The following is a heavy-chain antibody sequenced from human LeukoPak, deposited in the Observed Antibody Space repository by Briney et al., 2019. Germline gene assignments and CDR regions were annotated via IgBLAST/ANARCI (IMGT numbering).Heavy chain of an antibody. J-gene: IGHJ4*02. V-gene: IGHV3-48*01. Sequence: GGSLRLSCAASGFTFSSYSMNWVRQAPGKGLEWVSYISSSSSTIYYADSVKGRFTISRDNAKNSLYLQMNSLRAEDTAVYYCARDQGYCSGGSCYGWVYFDYWGQGTLVTVSS. CDR3: ARDQGYCSGGSCYGWVYFDY. CDR1: GFTFSSYS. D-gene: IGHD2-15*01. CDR2: ISSSSSTI.